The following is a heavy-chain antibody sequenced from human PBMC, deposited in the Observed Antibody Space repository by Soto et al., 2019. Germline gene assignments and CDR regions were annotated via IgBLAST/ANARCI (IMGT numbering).Heavy chain of an antibody. Sequence: PGGSLRLSCAASGFTFSSYGMHWVRQAPGKGLEWVAVISYDGSNKYYADSVKGRFTISRDNSKNTLYLQMNSLRAEDTAVYYCAKGPSVREPFDYWGQGTLVTVSS. CDR2: ISYDGSNK. D-gene: IGHD3-10*01. CDR1: GFTFSSYG. V-gene: IGHV3-30*18. J-gene: IGHJ4*02. CDR3: AKGPSVREPFDY.